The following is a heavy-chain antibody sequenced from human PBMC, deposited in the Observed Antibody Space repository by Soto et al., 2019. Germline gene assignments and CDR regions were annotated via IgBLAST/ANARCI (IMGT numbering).Heavy chain of an antibody. V-gene: IGHV3-48*02. J-gene: IGHJ4*02. CDR3: ARDARNADYDY. D-gene: IGHD3-16*01. Sequence: EVQLVESGGGLVQPGGSLRLSCEVSGFTFSIHAMNWVRQAPGKGLEWVAYIHGTRSIIYYADSVKGRFTISRDNAKNLLFLQMDSLRDEDTAVYYCARDARNADYDYWGQGTLVTVSS. CDR2: IHGTRSII. CDR1: GFTFSIHA.